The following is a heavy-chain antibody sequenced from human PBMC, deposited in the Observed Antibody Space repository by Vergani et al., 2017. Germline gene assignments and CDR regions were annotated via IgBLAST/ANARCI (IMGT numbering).Heavy chain of an antibody. CDR3: AKDWRGYSSSWYYFDY. V-gene: IGHV3-9*01. J-gene: IGHJ4*02. CDR2: ISWNSGSI. Sequence: EVQLVESGGGLVQPGRSLRLSCAASGFTFDDYAMHWVRQAPGKGLEWVSGISWNSGSIGYADSVKGRFTISRDNAKNSLYPQMNSLRAEDTALYYCAKDWRGYSSSWYYFDYWGQGTLVTVSS. CDR1: GFTFDDYA. D-gene: IGHD6-13*01.